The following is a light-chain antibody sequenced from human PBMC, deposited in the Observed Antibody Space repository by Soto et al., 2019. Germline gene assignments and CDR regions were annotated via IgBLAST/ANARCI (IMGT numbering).Light chain of an antibody. V-gene: IGKV3-20*01. CDR2: GAS. CDR3: QQYGSLSWT. J-gene: IGKJ1*01. Sequence: EIVLTQSPATLSLSPGERATLSCSASQSVSSYLAWYQQKPGQAPRIIIFGASGRATGIPDRFSGSGSGTDFTLTISRLEPEDFAVYYCQQYGSLSWTFGQGTKVDIK. CDR1: QSVSSY.